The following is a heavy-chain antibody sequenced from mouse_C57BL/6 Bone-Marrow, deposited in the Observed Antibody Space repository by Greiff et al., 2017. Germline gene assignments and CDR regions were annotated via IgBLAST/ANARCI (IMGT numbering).Heavy chain of an antibody. CDR3: TGGYYDYFDY. J-gene: IGHJ2*01. Sequence: EVQLQQSGAELVRPGASVKLSCTASGFNIKDDYMHWVKQRPEQGLEWIGWIDPENGDTEYASKFQGKATITADTSSNTAYLQLRSLTSEDTAVYFCTGGYYDYFDYWGQGTTLTVSS. CDR2: IDPENGDT. CDR1: GFNIKDDY. V-gene: IGHV14-4*01. D-gene: IGHD2-3*01.